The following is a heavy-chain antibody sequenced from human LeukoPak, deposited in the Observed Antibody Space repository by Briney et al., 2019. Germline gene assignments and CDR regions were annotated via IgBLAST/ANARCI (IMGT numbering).Heavy chain of an antibody. J-gene: IGHJ3*02. CDR1: GGSISSYY. V-gene: IGHV4-59*08. CDR3: ARQQSGWELTDAFDI. Sequence: SETLSLTCTVSGGSISSYYWSWIRQPPGKGLEWIGYIYYSGSTNYNPSLKSRVTIPVDTSKNQFSLKLSPVTAADTAVYYCARQQSGWELTDAFDIWGQGTMVTVSS. CDR2: IYYSGST. D-gene: IGHD1-26*01.